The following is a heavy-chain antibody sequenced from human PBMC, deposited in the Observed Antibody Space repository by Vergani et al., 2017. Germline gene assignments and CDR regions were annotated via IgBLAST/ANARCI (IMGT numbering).Heavy chain of an antibody. CDR2: IYYSGST. D-gene: IGHD3-22*01. J-gene: IGHJ3*02. CDR1: GGSISSYY. V-gene: IGHV4-59*01. Sequence: QVQLQESGPGLVKPSETLSLTCTVSGGSISSYYWSWIRQPPGKGLEWIGYIYYSGSTNSNPSLKSRVTISVDTSKNQFSLKLSSVTAADTAVYYCARTLSIYYDSSGYVPDAFDIWGQGTMVTVSS. CDR3: ARTLSIYYDSSGYVPDAFDI.